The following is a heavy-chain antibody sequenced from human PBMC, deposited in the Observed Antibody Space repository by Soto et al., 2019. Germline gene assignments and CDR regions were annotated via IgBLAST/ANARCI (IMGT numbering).Heavy chain of an antibody. D-gene: IGHD5-12*01. V-gene: IGHV3-7*02. J-gene: IGHJ4*02. CDR2: IKQDGSEK. Sequence: PGGSLRLSCAASGFTFSSYWMSWVRQAPGKGLEWVANIKQDGSEKYYADSVKGRFTISRDNSKNTLYLQMNSLRAEDTAVYYCAKAEMATTLSAPGFDYWGQGTLVTVSS. CDR3: AKAEMATTLSAPGFDY. CDR1: GFTFSSYW.